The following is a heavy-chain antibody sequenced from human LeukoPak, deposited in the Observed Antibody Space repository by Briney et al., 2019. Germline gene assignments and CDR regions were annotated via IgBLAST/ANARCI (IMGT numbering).Heavy chain of an antibody. V-gene: IGHV4-34*01. CDR1: GGSFSGYY. J-gene: IGHJ6*02. CDR2: INHSGST. CDR3: ARAGYCSSTSCQEGGYGYYYYYGMDV. Sequence: SETLSLTCAVYGGSFSGYYWGWIRQPPGKGLEWIGEINHSGSTNYNPSLKSRVTISVDTSKNQFSLKLSSVTAADTAVYYCARAGYCSSTSCQEGGYGYYYYYGMDVWGQGTTVTVSS. D-gene: IGHD2-2*01.